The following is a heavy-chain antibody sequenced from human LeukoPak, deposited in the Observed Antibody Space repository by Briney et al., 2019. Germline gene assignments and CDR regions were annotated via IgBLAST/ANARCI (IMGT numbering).Heavy chain of an antibody. Sequence: ASVKVSCKASGYTFIDYYIHWVRQAPGQGLECMGWINPKTGDTNYVEKFQGRVTMTRETSISTAYMELSRLNSDDTAMYFCARQLDGGDPEDAFDLWGQGTMVTVSS. CDR2: INPKTGDT. V-gene: IGHV1-2*02. CDR3: ARQLDGGDPEDAFDL. D-gene: IGHD2-21*02. CDR1: GYTFIDYY. J-gene: IGHJ3*01.